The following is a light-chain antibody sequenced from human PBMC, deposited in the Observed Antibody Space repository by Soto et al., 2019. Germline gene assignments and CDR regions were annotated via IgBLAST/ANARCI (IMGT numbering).Light chain of an antibody. Sequence: EIVLTQSPGTLSLSPGERATLSCRASQSVSSSSLAWYQQRPGQAPKLLIYVAPSRATGIPDRFSGSGSGTDFTLTISRLEPEDFALYYCQQYGSSPVTFGQGTKVEIK. CDR2: VAP. CDR3: QQYGSSPVT. CDR1: QSVSSSS. V-gene: IGKV3-20*01. J-gene: IGKJ1*01.